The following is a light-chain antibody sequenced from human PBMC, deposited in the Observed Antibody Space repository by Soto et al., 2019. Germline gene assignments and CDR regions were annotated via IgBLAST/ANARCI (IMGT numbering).Light chain of an antibody. V-gene: IGKV3-20*01. J-gene: IGKJ2*03. CDR3: QQYGNSPRYS. CDR2: ATS. CDR1: QSVSSNY. Sequence: EIVLTQSPGTLSLSLGERATLSCRASQSVSSNYLAWYQQKPGQAPRILIYATSSRATGIPDRFSGSGSGTDFTLTISRLEPEECAVYYCQQYGNSPRYSFGQGTKLEIK.